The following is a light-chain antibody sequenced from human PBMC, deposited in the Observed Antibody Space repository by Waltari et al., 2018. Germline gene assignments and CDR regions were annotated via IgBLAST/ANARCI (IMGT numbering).Light chain of an antibody. CDR2: WAS. Sequence: DIVMTQSPDSLAVSLGERATINCKSSQSVLYSSNNKNYLAWYQQKPGQPPKLLIYWASTRESGVPDRCTGSGSGTDFTLTISRLQAEDVAVYYCQQYYSGPFTFGLGTRLEIK. CDR1: QSVLYSSNNKNY. V-gene: IGKV4-1*01. CDR3: QQYYSGPFT. J-gene: IGKJ5*01.